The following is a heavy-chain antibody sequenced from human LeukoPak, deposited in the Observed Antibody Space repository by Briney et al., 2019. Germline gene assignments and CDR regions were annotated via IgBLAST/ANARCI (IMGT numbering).Heavy chain of an antibody. CDR1: GGTFNSYA. CDR3: ARQVRGGYNYAFDY. V-gene: IGHV1-69*13. J-gene: IGHJ4*02. Sequence: ASVTVSCKTSGGTFNSYAISWVRQAPGQGLEWMGGITAIFRTTNYAQKFQGRVTITADESMSTVYMELSSLRSEDAAVYYCARQVRGGYNYAFDYWGQGTLVTVSS. CDR2: ITAIFRTT. D-gene: IGHD5-18*01.